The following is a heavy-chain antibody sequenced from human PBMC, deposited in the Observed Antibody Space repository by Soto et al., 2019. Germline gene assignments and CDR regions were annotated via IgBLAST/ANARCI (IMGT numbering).Heavy chain of an antibody. CDR2: INPSGGST. D-gene: IGHD3-3*01. CDR1: GYTFTSYY. J-gene: IGHJ4*02. Sequence: GASVKVSCKASGYTFTSYYIHWVRQAPGQGLEWMGIINPSGGSTSYAQNFQGRVTMTRDTSTSTVYMELTSLRSEDAAVYYCARLRGDFWTGYDHIEYWGQGTLVTVSS. V-gene: IGHV1-46*01. CDR3: ARLRGDFWTGYDHIEY.